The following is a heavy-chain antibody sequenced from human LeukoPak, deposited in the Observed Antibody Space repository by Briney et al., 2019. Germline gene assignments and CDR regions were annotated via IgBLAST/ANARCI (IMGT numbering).Heavy chain of an antibody. Sequence: GGSLRLSCAASGFTFSTYWMHWVRQAPGKGLVWVSRINSDGISTSYADSVKGRFTISRDNPKNTLYLQMNSLRAEDTAVYHCARDLSPTLHPLVFYGMDVWGQGTTVTVSS. CDR1: GFTFSTYW. CDR3: ARDLSPTLHPLVFYGMDV. V-gene: IGHV3-74*01. J-gene: IGHJ6*02. CDR2: INSDGIST.